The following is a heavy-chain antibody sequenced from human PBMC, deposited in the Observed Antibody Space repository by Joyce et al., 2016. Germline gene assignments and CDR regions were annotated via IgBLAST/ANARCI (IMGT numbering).Heavy chain of an antibody. CDR2: IWIGNIQHSETT. CDR3: ASGLYTNGWGVFDF. CDR1: GGPIDSFY. J-gene: IGHJ4*02. D-gene: IGHD6-19*01. V-gene: IGHV4-59*01. Sequence: LVKPSETLSLTCSVSGGPIDSFYWSWIRQSPEKGLEWIGYIWIGNIQHSETTNYNPSLNSRVTMSGDRSKSQFSLRLNSLTAADTAVYYCASGLYTNGWGVFDFWGQGTLVTVSS.